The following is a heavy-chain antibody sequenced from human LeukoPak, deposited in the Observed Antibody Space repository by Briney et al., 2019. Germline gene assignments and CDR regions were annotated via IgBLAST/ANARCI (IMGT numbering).Heavy chain of an antibody. CDR2: INPNSGGT. Sequence: ASVKVSCKASGYTFTGYYMHWVRQAPGQGLEWMGWINPNSGGTNYAQKFQGRVTMTRDTSISTAYMELSRLRSDDTAVYYCARDLDVVGGEGYAFDIWGQGTMVTVSS. J-gene: IGHJ3*02. CDR3: ARDLDVVGGEGYAFDI. D-gene: IGHD2-2*01. CDR1: GYTFTGYY. V-gene: IGHV1-2*02.